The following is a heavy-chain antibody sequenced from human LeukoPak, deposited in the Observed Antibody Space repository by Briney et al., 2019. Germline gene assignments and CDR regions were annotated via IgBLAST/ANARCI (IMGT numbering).Heavy chain of an antibody. CDR2: INSDGSST. V-gene: IGHV3-74*01. D-gene: IGHD5-18*01. CDR3: AREDSYGIFFDY. J-gene: IGHJ4*02. CDR1: GFTFSSYW. Sequence: GGSLRLSCAASGFTFSSYWMHWVRQAPGKGLVWVSRINSDGSSTSYADSVKGRFTISRDNSRNTLYLQMNSLRAEDTAVYYCAREDSYGIFFDYWGQGTLVTASS.